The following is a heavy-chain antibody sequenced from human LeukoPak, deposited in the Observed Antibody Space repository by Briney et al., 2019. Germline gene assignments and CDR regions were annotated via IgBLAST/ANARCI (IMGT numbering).Heavy chain of an antibody. Sequence: ASVKVSCKASGYTFTGYYMHWVRQAPGQGLEWMGWINPNSGGTNYAQKFQGRVTMTRDTSISTAYMELSRLRSDDTAVYYCARDPPDGCCSSTSSHPWGQGTLVTVSS. CDR1: GYTFTGYY. D-gene: IGHD2-2*03. V-gene: IGHV1-2*02. CDR2: INPNSGGT. CDR3: ARDPPDGCCSSTSSHP. J-gene: IGHJ5*02.